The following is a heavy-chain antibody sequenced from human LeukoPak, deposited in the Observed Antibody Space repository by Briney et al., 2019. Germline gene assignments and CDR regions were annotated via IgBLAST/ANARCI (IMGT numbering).Heavy chain of an antibody. D-gene: IGHD2-21*02. J-gene: IGHJ4*02. CDR1: GGYIRSYD. CDR3: ARAPVDCGGDCYGPFDY. CDR2: IYYSGST. V-gene: IGHV4-59*01. Sequence: SETLSLTCTVAGGYIRSYDRNWLRQPTCTALDSIGSIYYSGSTNYNPSLKSRVTISVDTSKNQFSLKLSSVTAADTAVYYCARAPVDCGGDCYGPFDYWGQGTLVTVSS.